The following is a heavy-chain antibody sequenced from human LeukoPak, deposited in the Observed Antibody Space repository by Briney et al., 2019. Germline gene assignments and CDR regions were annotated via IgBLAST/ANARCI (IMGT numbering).Heavy chain of an antibody. D-gene: IGHD6-13*01. Sequence: PGRSLRLSCAASGFTFSSYAMHWVRQAPGKGLEWVAVISYDGSNKYYADSVKGRFTISRDNSKNTLYLQVNSLRAEDTAVYYCARDGYDAFDIWGQGTMVTVSS. CDR3: ARDGYDAFDI. CDR1: GFTFSSYA. J-gene: IGHJ3*02. V-gene: IGHV3-30*04. CDR2: ISYDGSNK.